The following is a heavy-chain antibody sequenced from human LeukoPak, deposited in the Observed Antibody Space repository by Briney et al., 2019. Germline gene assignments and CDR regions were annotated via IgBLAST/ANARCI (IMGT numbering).Heavy chain of an antibody. J-gene: IGHJ4*02. D-gene: IGHD2-15*01. CDR1: GYTFTGYY. V-gene: IGHV1-2*02. CDR3: ARDLPPPSFSGRSCYYY. Sequence: ASVTVSCMASGYTFTGYYMHWVRQAAGQGLAWMGWINPNSGGTNYAQMFQGRVTMTRDTSISTAYMELSRLRSDDTAVYYCARDLPPPSFSGRSCYYYWGQGTLVTVSS. CDR2: INPNSGGT.